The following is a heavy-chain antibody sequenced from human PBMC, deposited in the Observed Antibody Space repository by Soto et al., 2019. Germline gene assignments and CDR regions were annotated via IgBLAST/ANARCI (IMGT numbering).Heavy chain of an antibody. V-gene: IGHV4-31*03. Sequence: QVQLQESGPGLVKPSQTLSLTCTVSGGSISSGGYYWSWIRQHPGKGLEWIWSTYYSGSTNYNPSLQRRVTISVDTSHNQFSLKLSYVTAADTAVYYCASGRDYYGSGCPLNWFDPLGQGTLVTVSS. D-gene: IGHD3-10*01. CDR3: ASGRDYYGSGCPLNWFDP. J-gene: IGHJ5*02. CDR1: GGSISSGGYY. CDR2: TYYSGST.